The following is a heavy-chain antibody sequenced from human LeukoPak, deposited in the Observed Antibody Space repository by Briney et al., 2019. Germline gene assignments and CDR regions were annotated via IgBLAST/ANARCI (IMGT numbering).Heavy chain of an antibody. CDR1: GFTFSSHA. V-gene: IGHV3-23*01. CDR3: AKAGYFGVGRSWFDP. CDR2: ISGSGGST. D-gene: IGHD3-16*01. J-gene: IGHJ5*02. Sequence: PGASLRLSCAASGFTFSSHAMSWVRQAPGKGLEWVSAISGSGGSTNYADSVKGRFTISRDNSKNTLNLQMNSLGAEDTAVYYCAKAGYFGVGRSWFDPWGQGILVTVSS.